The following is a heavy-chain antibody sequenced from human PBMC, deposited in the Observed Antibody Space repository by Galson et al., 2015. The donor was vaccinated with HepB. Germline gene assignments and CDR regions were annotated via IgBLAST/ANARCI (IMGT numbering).Heavy chain of an antibody. D-gene: IGHD3-3*01. V-gene: IGHV4-59*12. CDR3: ARGSDDFWSGYSRYWYFDL. CDR1: GSSISSFF. CDR2: IYYSGST. J-gene: IGHJ2*01. Sequence: LSLTCTVSGSSISSFFWSWVRQPPGKGLEWIGNIYYSGSTNYNPSLKSRVTISVDTSKNQFSLKLSSVTAADTAVYYCARGSDDFWSGYSRYWYFDLWGRGTLVTVSS.